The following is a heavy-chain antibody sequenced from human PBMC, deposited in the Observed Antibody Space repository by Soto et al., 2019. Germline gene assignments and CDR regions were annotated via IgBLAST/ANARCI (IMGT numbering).Heavy chain of an antibody. CDR2: IIPIFGTA. Sequence: QVQLVQSGAEVKKPGSSVKVSCKASGGTFSSYAISWVRQAPGQGLEWMGGIIPIFGTANYAQKFQGRVTITAEKSTITDYMELSSLRSEDTAVYYCATERGEDDYVWGINRYWGQGTLVTVSS. J-gene: IGHJ4*02. CDR1: GGTFSSYA. V-gene: IGHV1-69*06. D-gene: IGHD3-16*01. CDR3: ATERGEDDYVWGINRY.